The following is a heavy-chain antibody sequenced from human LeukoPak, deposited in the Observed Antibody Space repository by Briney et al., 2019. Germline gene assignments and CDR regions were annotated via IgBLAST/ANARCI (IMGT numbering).Heavy chain of an antibody. CDR1: GFTFSTYW. CDR3: ARDLGYSQFDP. V-gene: IGHV3-7*01. D-gene: IGHD5-18*01. Sequence: GGSLRLSCAASGFTFSTYWMSWVRQAPGKGLEWVANIDQDGSEKNYVDSVKGRFTISRDNAKNSLYLQMNSLRAGDTAIYYCARDLGYSQFDPWGQGTLVTVSS. CDR2: IDQDGSEK. J-gene: IGHJ5*02.